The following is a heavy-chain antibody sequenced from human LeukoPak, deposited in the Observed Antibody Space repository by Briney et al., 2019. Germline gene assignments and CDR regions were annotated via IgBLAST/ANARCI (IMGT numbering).Heavy chain of an antibody. D-gene: IGHD3-16*01. V-gene: IGHV3-30*03. CDR2: ISYDGTKK. CDR3: ARDADTTTRNWYFDL. J-gene: IGHJ2*01. CDR1: GFTFRNYG. Sequence: GGSLRLSCAPSGFTFRNYGIHWVRQAPGKGLEWVAAISYDGTKKFYSDSGEGRFTIYRDNSMNTLYLQINSLRAEDTALYFCARDADTTTRNWYFDLWGRGTLLTVSS.